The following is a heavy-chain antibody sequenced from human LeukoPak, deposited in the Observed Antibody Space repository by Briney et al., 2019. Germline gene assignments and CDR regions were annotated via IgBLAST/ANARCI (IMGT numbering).Heavy chain of an antibody. V-gene: IGHV3-23*01. CDR2: ISGSGGST. CDR3: AALWSGYQYFDY. D-gene: IGHD3-3*01. J-gene: IGHJ4*02. Sequence: SGGSLRLSCAASGFTFSSYAMSWVRQAPGKGLEWVSAISGSGGSTYYADSVKGRFTISRDNSKNTLYLQMNSLRAEDTAVYYCAALWSGYQYFDYWGQGTLVTVSS. CDR1: GFTFSSYA.